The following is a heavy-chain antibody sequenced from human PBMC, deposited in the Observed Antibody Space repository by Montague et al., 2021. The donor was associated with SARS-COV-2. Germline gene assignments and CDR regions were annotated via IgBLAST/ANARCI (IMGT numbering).Heavy chain of an antibody. Sequence: SETLSLTCTVSGGSLSTYYWSWIRQPPGKGLECIGYIYYTGNTNYNPSLKSRVTISVDTSKNQFSLKLSSVTAADTAVYYCARCITIFGVVGSWFDPWGQGTLVTVSS. J-gene: IGHJ5*02. V-gene: IGHV4-59*13. D-gene: IGHD3-3*01. CDR2: IYYTGNT. CDR3: ARCITIFGVVGSWFDP. CDR1: GGSLSTYY.